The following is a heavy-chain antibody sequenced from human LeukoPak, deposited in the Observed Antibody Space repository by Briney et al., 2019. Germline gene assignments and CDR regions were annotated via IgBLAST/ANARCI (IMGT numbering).Heavy chain of an antibody. Sequence: SETLSLTCSVFDDSIISDYYWGWIRQPPGKGLEWIGSIYYSGSTYYNPSLKSRVTISVDTSKNQFSLKLSSVTAADTAVYYCARARTSGYYDSSGYYLYYFDYWGQGTLVTVSS. CDR2: IYYSGST. J-gene: IGHJ4*02. CDR3: ARARTSGYYDSSGYYLYYFDY. V-gene: IGHV4-38-2*02. D-gene: IGHD3-22*01. CDR1: DDSIISDYY.